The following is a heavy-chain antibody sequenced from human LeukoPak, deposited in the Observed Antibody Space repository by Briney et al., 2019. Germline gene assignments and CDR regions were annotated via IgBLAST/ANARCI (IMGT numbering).Heavy chain of an antibody. D-gene: IGHD3-3*01. J-gene: IGHJ6*02. Sequence: GASVKVSCKASGYTFTSYYMHWVRQAPGQGLEWMGIINPSGGSTSYAQKFQGRVTMTRDTSTSTVYMELSGLRSEDTAVYYCARGGASANYDFWSGYYYYGMDVWGQGTTVTVSS. V-gene: IGHV1-46*01. CDR2: INPSGGST. CDR3: ARGGASANYDFWSGYYYYGMDV. CDR1: GYTFTSYY.